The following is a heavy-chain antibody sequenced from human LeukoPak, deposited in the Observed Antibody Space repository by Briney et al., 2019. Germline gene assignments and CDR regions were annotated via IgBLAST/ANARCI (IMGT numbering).Heavy chain of an antibody. CDR2: IYYSGST. Sequence: PSETLSLTCTVSGGSISSSSYYWGWIRQPPGKGLEWIGSIYYSGSTYYNPSLKSRVTISVDTSKNQFSLKLSSVTAADTAVYYCARVGVRGPIVVVPAASIAAADYWGQGTLVTVSS. CDR1: GGSISSSSYY. J-gene: IGHJ4*02. CDR3: ARVGVRGPIVVVPAASIAAADY. D-gene: IGHD2-2*01. V-gene: IGHV4-39*01.